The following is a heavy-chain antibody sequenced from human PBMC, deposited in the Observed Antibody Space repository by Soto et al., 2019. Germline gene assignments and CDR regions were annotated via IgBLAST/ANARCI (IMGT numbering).Heavy chain of an antibody. Sequence: WKECGDGYASSFMRWVHQENRQRLEWMGWINAGNGNTKYSQNFQGRVTITRDASASTAYMELSSLRSQDTAVYYCATSTIDTSTWKQYISGTDVWGQGSTVTVSS. CDR3: ATSTIDTSTWKQYISGTDV. CDR1: GDGYASSF. V-gene: IGHV1-3*01. CDR2: INAGNGNT. J-gene: IGHJ6*02. D-gene: IGHD6-13*01.